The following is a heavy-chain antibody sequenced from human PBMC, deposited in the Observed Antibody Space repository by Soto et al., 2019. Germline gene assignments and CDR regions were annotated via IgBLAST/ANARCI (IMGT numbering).Heavy chain of an antibody. CDR3: ARTLRRGTPFDY. CDR1: GGIISSDEYY. Sequence: SETRCLRCTVSGGIISSDEYYWSWIRQPPGKGLECIGYIYYSGSTYYNPSLKSRVTISVDTSKNQFSLKLSSVTAADTAVYYCARTLRRGTPFDYWGQG. J-gene: IGHJ4*02. D-gene: IGHD3-10*01. V-gene: IGHV4-30-4*01. CDR2: IYYSGST.